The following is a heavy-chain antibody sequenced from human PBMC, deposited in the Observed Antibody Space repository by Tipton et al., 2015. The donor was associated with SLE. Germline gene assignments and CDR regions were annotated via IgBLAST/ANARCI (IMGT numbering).Heavy chain of an antibody. CDR2: INYSGNT. J-gene: IGHJ4*02. CDR1: GGSISGYY. Sequence: TLSLTCTVSGGSISGYYWNWIRQPPGKGLEWVGYINYSGNTNYNPSLKSRVTISVDTSKTHISLRLTSVTAADTAVYYCARGGLGSDLRGSIYLGYWGQGTLVIVSS. V-gene: IGHV4-59*01. D-gene: IGHD7-27*01. CDR3: ARGGLGSDLRGSIYLGY.